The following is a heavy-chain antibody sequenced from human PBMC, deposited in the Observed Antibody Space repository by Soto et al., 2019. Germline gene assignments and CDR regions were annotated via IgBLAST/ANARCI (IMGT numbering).Heavy chain of an antibody. J-gene: IGHJ4*02. CDR1: GGSISGSYYY. Sequence: ETLSLTCAVSGGSISGSYYYWAWLRQSPGKGPDWIGSVFYTGFTSYNPSLESRVSVSVDTSKSQFSLKLSAVTAADTAVYYCATSQKGYNWNYFDHWGQGALVTVSS. V-gene: IGHV4-39*01. CDR3: ATSQKGYNWNYFDH. CDR2: VFYTGFT. D-gene: IGHD1-20*01.